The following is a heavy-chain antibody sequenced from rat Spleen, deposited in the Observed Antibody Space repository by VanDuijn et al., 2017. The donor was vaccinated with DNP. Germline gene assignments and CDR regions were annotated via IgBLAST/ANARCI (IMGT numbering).Heavy chain of an antibody. Sequence: EVQLVESGGGLVQPGRSLKLSCAASGFTFSNYGMAWVRQAPTKGLEWVATISYDGSSTYYRDSVKGRFTISRDNAKSTLYLQMDSLRSEDTATYYCARHKGYFDYWGQGVMVTVSS. J-gene: IGHJ2*01. V-gene: IGHV5-29*01. CDR1: GFTFSNYG. CDR2: ISYDGSST. CDR3: ARHKGYFDY.